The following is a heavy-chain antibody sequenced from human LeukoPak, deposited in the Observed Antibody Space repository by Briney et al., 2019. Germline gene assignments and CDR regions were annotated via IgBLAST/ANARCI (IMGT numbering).Heavy chain of an antibody. V-gene: IGHV3-30*03. CDR2: ISYDGSNK. D-gene: IGHD2-2*01. CDR3: ARDSSSHHYFDY. Sequence: PGRSLRLTCAASGFTFSSYGMHWVRQAPGKGLEWVAVISYDGSNKYYADSVKGRFTISRDNSMNTLYLLMNNLRADDTAVYYCARDSSSHHYFDYWGQGTLVTVSS. CDR1: GFTFSSYG. J-gene: IGHJ4*02.